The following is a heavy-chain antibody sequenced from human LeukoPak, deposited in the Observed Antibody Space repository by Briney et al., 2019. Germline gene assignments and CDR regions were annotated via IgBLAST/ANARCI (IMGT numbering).Heavy chain of an antibody. V-gene: IGHV3-33*01. J-gene: IGHJ6*03. D-gene: IGHD6-6*01. CDR2: ISYDGTNK. Sequence: PGRSLRLSCAASGFTFTGYGMHWVRQAPGKGLEWVAVISYDGTNKYYADSVKGRFTISRDNSKNTLYLQMNSRRAQDTAVYYCARGVWSSSGYYMDVWGKGTAVTVSS. CDR3: ARGVWSSSGYYMDV. CDR1: GFTFTGYG.